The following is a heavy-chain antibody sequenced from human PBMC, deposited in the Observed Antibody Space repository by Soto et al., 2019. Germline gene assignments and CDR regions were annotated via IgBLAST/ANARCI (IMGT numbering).Heavy chain of an antibody. CDR1: GGSISSGGYS. Sequence: SETLSLTCAVSGGSISSGGYSWSWILQPPGKGLEWIGYIYHSGSTKYNTSLESRVIISLDTYKKQYFLQLTPVTDAEKALYYCVRGFYDSRGYSATFDSWGQGTLVTVSS. D-gene: IGHD3-22*01. V-gene: IGHV4-30-2*01. CDR3: VRGFYDSRGYSATFDS. J-gene: IGHJ4*02. CDR2: IYHSGST.